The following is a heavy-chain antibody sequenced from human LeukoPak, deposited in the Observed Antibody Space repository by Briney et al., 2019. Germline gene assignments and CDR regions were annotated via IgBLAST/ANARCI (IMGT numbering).Heavy chain of an antibody. D-gene: IGHD3-10*01. J-gene: IGHJ6*03. CDR1: GYTFTTYG. Sequence: GASVKVSCEASGYTFTTYGVSWVRQAPGQGLEWMGWISAYNGNTKYARKFQGRVTMTTDTSTSTAYLELRSLRSDDTALYYCARDDYGSGSYNYYMDVWGEGTTVTVSS. CDR3: ARDDYGSGSYNYYMDV. CDR2: ISAYNGNT. V-gene: IGHV1-18*01.